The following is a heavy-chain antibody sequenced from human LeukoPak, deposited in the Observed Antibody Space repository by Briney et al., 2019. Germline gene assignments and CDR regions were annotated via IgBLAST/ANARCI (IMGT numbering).Heavy chain of an antibody. Sequence: SETLSLTCAVTGGSHSGYYCTWIRQPPGKGLEWMGEINNSGSPNYNPVLMSRVTFSLDTSKDNFSLNLSSVTAADTAVYYCARGQGTVTTHWGQGTLVTVSS. V-gene: IGHV4-34*01. J-gene: IGHJ4*02. CDR1: GGSHSGYY. CDR2: INNSGSP. CDR3: ARGQGTVTTH. D-gene: IGHD4-11*01.